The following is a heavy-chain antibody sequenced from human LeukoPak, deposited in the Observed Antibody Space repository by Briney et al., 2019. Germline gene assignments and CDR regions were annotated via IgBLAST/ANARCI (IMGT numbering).Heavy chain of an antibody. CDR3: ARHPFSDGFDI. CDR2: INHSGST. CDR1: GGSFSGYY. Sequence: SETLSLTCAVYGGSFSGYYWSWIRQPPGKGLEWIGEINHSGSTNCNPSLKSRVTISVDTSKNQFSLKVNSVTAADTAVYYCARHPFSDGFDIWGQGTMVTVSS. V-gene: IGHV4-34*01. J-gene: IGHJ3*02.